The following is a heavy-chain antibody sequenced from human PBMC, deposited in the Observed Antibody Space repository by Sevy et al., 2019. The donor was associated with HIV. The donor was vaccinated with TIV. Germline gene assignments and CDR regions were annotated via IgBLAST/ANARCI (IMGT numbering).Heavy chain of an antibody. V-gene: IGHV3-7*03. CDR2: IKEDGSAK. J-gene: IGHJ4*02. D-gene: IGHD6-19*01. CDR3: ARDSDWKPVDY. CDR1: GFIFRKYW. Sequence: GGSLRLSCAASGFIFRKYWMTWVRQAPGKGLEWVANIKEDGSAKNYLDPVKGRFTVARDNAKNSMYLQMNSLRAEDTAIYYCARDSDWKPVDYWGQGTLVTVSS.